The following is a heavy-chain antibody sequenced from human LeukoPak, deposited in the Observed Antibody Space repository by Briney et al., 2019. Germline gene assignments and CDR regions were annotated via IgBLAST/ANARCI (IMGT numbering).Heavy chain of an antibody. Sequence: ASVKVSCKASGCTFSSYAISWVRQAPGQGLEWMGGIIPIFGTANYAQKFQGRVTITADESTSTAYMELSSLRSEDTAVYYCARAPYYYDSSGYPPYYFDYWGQGTLVTVSS. CDR3: ARAPYYYDSSGYPPYYFDY. V-gene: IGHV1-69*13. CDR2: IIPIFGTA. D-gene: IGHD3-22*01. CDR1: GCTFSSYA. J-gene: IGHJ4*02.